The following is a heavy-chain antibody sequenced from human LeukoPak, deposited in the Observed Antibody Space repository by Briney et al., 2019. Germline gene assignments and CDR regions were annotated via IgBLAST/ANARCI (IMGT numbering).Heavy chain of an antibody. Sequence: GSLRLSCAASGFTFSSYWMHWVRQAPGKGLVWVSRINSDGSSTSYADSVKGRFTISRDNAKNTLYLQMNSLRAEGTAVYYCAREVCGGDCYSFGYWGQGTLVTVSS. CDR2: INSDGSST. J-gene: IGHJ4*02. D-gene: IGHD2-21*02. CDR1: GFTFSSYW. CDR3: AREVCGGDCYSFGY. V-gene: IGHV3-74*01.